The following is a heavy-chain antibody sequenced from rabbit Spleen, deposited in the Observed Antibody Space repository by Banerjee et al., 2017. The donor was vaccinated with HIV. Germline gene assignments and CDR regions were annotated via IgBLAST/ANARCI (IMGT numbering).Heavy chain of an antibody. CDR1: GFSFSNKAV. CDR2: INVVTGKA. V-gene: IGHV1S45*01. Sequence: QEQLVESGGGLVKPEGSLTLTCTASGFSFSNKAVMCWVRQAPGKGLEWIACINVVTGKAVYATWAKGRFTISRTSSTTVTLQMTSLTVADTATYFCARGDYTFYGGAAYFNLWGPGTLVTVS. CDR3: ARGDYTFYGGAAYFNL. J-gene: IGHJ4*01. D-gene: IGHD4-2*01.